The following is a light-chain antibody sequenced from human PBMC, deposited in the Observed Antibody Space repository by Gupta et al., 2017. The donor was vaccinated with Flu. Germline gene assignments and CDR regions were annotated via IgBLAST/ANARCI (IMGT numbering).Light chain of an antibody. J-gene: IGKJ1*01. V-gene: IGKV1-5*03. CDR3: QKDNRYSWT. CDR1: QSISSW. CDR2: MAS. Sequence: THFPSSLSASVGDRVTITCRASQSISSWLAWYQQKPGKPPKLLIYMASTLETGVPSRFGGSGSGTEFTLTISRLQPDDFATYYCQKDNRYSWTFGEGTKVEIK.